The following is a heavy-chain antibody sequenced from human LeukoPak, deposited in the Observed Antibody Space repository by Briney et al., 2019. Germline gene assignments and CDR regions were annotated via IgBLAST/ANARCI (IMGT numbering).Heavy chain of an antibody. CDR1: GGSFSGYY. CDR2: INHSGST. CDR3: ALGSVVAVPLDY. J-gene: IGHJ4*02. Sequence: SETLSLTCAVYGGSFSGYYWSWIRQPPGKGLEWIGEINHSGSTNYNPSLKSRVTISVDTSKNQFSLKLSSVTAADTAVYYCALGSVVAVPLDYWGQGTLVTVSS. V-gene: IGHV4-34*01. D-gene: IGHD2-15*01.